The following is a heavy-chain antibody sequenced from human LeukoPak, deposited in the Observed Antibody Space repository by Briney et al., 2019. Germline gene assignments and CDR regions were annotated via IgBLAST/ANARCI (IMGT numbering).Heavy chain of an antibody. CDR1: GFTFSSYG. V-gene: IGHV3-33*05. J-gene: IGHJ4*02. CDR2: TSFDGSKK. Sequence: GGCLRLSCAASGFTFSSYGMNWVRQAPGKGLEWVAVTSFDGSKKNYADSVKGRFTISRDNSNNTLYLQMNSLRAEDTAVYYCARGYWYYFDYWGQGTLVTVSS. CDR3: ARGYWYYFDY. D-gene: IGHD2-8*02.